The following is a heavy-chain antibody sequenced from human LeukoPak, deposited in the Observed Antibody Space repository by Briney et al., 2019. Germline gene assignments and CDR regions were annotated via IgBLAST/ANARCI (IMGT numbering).Heavy chain of an antibody. J-gene: IGHJ5*02. CDR3: ARDLGDWYPNWFDP. D-gene: IGHD3-9*01. Sequence: ASVKVSCKASGYTFTSYAMHWVRQAPGQRLEWMGWINAGNGNTKYSQKFQGRVTITRDTSASTAYMELSSLRSEDTAVYYCARDLGDWYPNWFDPWGQGTLVTVSS. CDR2: INAGNGNT. V-gene: IGHV1-3*01. CDR1: GYTFTSYA.